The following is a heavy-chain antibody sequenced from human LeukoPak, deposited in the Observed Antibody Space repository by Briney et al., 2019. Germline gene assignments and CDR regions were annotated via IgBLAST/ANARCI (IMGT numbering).Heavy chain of an antibody. CDR1: GFTFSDYY. V-gene: IGHV3-11*01. D-gene: IGHD6-13*01. J-gene: IGHJ4*02. CDR2: ISSSGSTI. CDR3: AREEYSSSSDY. Sequence: GGSLRLSCAASGFTFSDYYMSWLRQAPGKGLEWVSYISSSGSTIYYADSVKGRFTISRDNAKNSLYLQMNSLRAEDTAVYYCAREEYSSSSDYWGQGTLVTVSS.